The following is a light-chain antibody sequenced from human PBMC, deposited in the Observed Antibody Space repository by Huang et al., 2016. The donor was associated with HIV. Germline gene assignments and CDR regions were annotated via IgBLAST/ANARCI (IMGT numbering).Light chain of an antibody. CDR3: QHSDGLSPLT. Sequence: AIRMTQSPSSLSASTGDRVTITCRASQDIGTSLALYQQRPGTAPVLLIFAASTLQRGVPSRFPGSGSRTVFTLTISCQQVDDVATYFCQHSDGLSPLTFGGGTKVDIK. J-gene: IGKJ4*01. CDR2: AAS. CDR1: QDIGTS. V-gene: IGKV1-8*01.